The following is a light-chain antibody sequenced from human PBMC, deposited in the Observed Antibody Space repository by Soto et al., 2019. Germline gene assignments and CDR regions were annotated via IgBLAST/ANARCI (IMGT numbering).Light chain of an antibody. V-gene: IGKV4-1*01. CDR2: WAS. CDR3: QQYYSTLPCT. CDR1: QSVLYSSNNKNY. J-gene: IGKJ2*02. Sequence: DIVMTQSPDSLAVSLGERATINCKSSQSVLYSSNNKNYLAWYQQKPGQPPKLLIYWASTRESGVPDRFSGSGSGTDFILTISSLQAEDVAVYYCQQYYSTLPCTFGQGTKLEIK.